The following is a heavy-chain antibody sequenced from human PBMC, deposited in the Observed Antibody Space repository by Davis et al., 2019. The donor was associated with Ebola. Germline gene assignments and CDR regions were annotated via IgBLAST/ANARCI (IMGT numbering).Heavy chain of an antibody. CDR2: INHIGRS. CDR3: ARRSFWSGYRDTNWFDP. V-gene: IGHV4-34*01. J-gene: IGHJ5*02. D-gene: IGHD3-3*01. CDR1: GGSLRGYY. Sequence: SETLSLTCAVYGGSLRGYYWSWIRQSPGKGLEWMGEINHIGRSNYNPSLTSRVTMSVDTSKNHFSLNVSSVTAADTAVYYCARRSFWSGYRDTNWFDPWGQGTLVTVSS.